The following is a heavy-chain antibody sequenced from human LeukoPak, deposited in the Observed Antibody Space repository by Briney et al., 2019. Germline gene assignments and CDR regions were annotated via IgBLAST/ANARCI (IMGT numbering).Heavy chain of an antibody. V-gene: IGHV3-66*01. CDR2: IYSGGST. CDR3: ARELGSGYYHDAFEI. CDR1: GFTVSSNY. J-gene: IGHJ3*02. Sequence: PGGSLRLSCAASGFTVSSNYMSWVRQAPGKGLEWVSVIYSGGSTYYADSVKGRFTISRDNSKNTLYLQMSSLRAEDTAVYYCARELGSGYYHDAFEIWGQGTMVTVSS. D-gene: IGHD3-22*01.